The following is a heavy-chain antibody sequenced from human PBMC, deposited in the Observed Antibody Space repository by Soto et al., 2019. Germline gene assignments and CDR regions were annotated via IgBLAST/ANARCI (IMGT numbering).Heavy chain of an antibody. D-gene: IGHD3-9*01. V-gene: IGHV1-18*01. J-gene: IGHJ6*02. CDR3: AREGDYDILTGYYIIHYYYGMDV. CDR1: GYTFTSYG. Sequence: QVQLVQSGAEVKKPGASVKVSCKASGYTFTSYGISWVRQAPGQGLEWMGWISAYNGNTNYAQKLKGRVTMTTDPSTSTAYMELRSLRSDDTAVYYCAREGDYDILTGYYIIHYYYGMDVWGQGTTVTVSS. CDR2: ISAYNGNT.